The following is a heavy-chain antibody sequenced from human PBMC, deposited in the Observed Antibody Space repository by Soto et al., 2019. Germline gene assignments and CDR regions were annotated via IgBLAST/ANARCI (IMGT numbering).Heavy chain of an antibody. CDR1: GGSISSYY. V-gene: IGHV4-59*01. Sequence: SETLSLTCTVSGGSISSYYWSWIRQPPGKGLEWIGYIYYSGSTNYNPSLKSRVTISVDTSKNQFSLKLSSVTAADTAVYYCARVSPTATFVDYWGQGTLVTVSS. CDR3: ARVSPTATFVDY. D-gene: IGHD6-25*01. J-gene: IGHJ4*02. CDR2: IYYSGST.